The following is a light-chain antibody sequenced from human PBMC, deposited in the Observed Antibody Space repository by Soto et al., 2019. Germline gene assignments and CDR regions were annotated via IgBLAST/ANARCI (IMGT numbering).Light chain of an antibody. CDR3: LQDDDYPFT. V-gene: IGKV1-6*01. CDR1: QGIRNE. Sequence: AIQVTRSPSSLSASVGDRVTITCRTSQGIRNELSWYQQKPGKAPKFLIFAASNLHSDVPSRFSGSGSGTDFTLTISSLQPEDFATYFCLQDDDYPFTFGGGTKVEIK. CDR2: AAS. J-gene: IGKJ4*01.